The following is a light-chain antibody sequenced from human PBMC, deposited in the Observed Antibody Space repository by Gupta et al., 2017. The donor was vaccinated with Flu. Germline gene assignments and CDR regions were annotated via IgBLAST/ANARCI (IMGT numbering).Light chain of an antibody. CDR3: AAWDDSHTGYV. V-gene: IGLV1-44*01. J-gene: IGLJ1*01. Sequence: RVAISCSGSNSNIGSNSVHWYQQLPGTAPKLVMYNNSQRPSGVPDRCSGSKSGTSASLATSGLQAEDEAYYYLAAWDDSHTGYVFGPGTTVTVL. CDR2: NNS. CDR1: NSNIGSNS.